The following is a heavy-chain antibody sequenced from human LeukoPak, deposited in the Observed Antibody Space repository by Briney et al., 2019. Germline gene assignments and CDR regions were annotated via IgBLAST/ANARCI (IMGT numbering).Heavy chain of an antibody. CDR2: IYYSGST. CDR1: GGSISSYY. CDR3: ARMVIAVAGGLDWFDP. Sequence: KPSETLSLTCTVSGGSISSYYWSWIRQPPGKGLEWIGYIYYSGSTNYNPSLKSRVTISVDTSKNQFSLKLSSVTAADTAVYYCARMVIAVAGGLDWFDPWGQGTLVTVSS. J-gene: IGHJ5*02. V-gene: IGHV4-59*12. D-gene: IGHD6-19*01.